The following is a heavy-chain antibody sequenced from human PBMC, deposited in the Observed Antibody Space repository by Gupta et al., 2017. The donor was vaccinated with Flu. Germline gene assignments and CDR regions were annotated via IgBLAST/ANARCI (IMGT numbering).Heavy chain of an antibody. J-gene: IGHJ4*02. CDR2: VYWNDDK. D-gene: IGHD2/OR15-2a*01. V-gene: IGHV2-5*01. Sequence: QITLKESGPMLVKPTQTLTLTCTFSGFSLSTSWAGVGWIRQSPGKALEWLALVYWNDDKRYNPSLKSRLTTTKDTSKSQVVLTMTDMAPVDTATYYCDHDGSTSVDNWGQGTRVTVSS. CDR1: GFSLSTSWAG. CDR3: DHDGSTSVDN.